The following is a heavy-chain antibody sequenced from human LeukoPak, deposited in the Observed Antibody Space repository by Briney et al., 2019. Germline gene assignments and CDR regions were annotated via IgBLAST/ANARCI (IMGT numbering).Heavy chain of an antibody. CDR3: ARTSWVAATGSSFDY. Sequence: SQTLSLTCAISGDSVTSNSAAWNWIRQSPSRGLEWLGRTYYRSRWYNDYAVSVKSRITINPDTSKNQFSLQLNSVTPEDTAVYYCARTSWVAATGSSFDYWGQGTLVTVSS. CDR1: GDSVTSNSAA. D-gene: IGHD6-13*01. J-gene: IGHJ4*02. CDR2: TYYRSRWYN. V-gene: IGHV6-1*01.